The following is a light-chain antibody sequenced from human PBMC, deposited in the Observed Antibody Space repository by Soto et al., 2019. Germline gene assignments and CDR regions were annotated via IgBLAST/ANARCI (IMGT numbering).Light chain of an antibody. CDR1: QSVSSSY. J-gene: IGKJ1*01. CDR2: GAS. Sequence: EIVLTPSRGTLSFSPLERANLSFSASQSVSSSYLAWYQQKPGQAPRLLIYGASSRATGIPDRFSGSGSGTDFTLTISRLEPEDFAVYYCQKYGGSPINFGQGTKVDIK. CDR3: QKYGGSPIN. V-gene: IGKV3-20*01.